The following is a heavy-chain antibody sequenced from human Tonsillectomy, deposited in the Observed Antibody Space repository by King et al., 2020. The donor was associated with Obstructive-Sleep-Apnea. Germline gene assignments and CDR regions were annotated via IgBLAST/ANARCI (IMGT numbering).Heavy chain of an antibody. CDR2: INHRGST. J-gene: IGHJ5*02. CDR3: ARGSGAAAVNWFDP. V-gene: IGHV4-34*01. Sequence: HVQLQQWGAGLLKSSETLSLTCAVFGGSFSDYYWSWIRQPPAKGLEWIGEINHRGSTNYNPSLKSRVTISVDTSKNQFSLKLSSVTAADTAVYYCARGSGAAAVNWFDPWGQGTLVTVSS. D-gene: IGHD6-13*01. CDR1: GGSFSDYY.